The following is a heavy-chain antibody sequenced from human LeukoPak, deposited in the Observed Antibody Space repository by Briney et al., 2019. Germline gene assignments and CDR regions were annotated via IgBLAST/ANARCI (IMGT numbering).Heavy chain of an antibody. V-gene: IGHV3-64*01. Sequence: PGGSLRLSCAASGFTFSSYAMHWVRQAPGKGLEYVSAISSNGGSTYYANSVKGRFTISRDNSKNTLYLQMGSLRAGDMAVYYCANSQRVVRDAFDIWGQGTMVTVSS. J-gene: IGHJ3*02. CDR1: GFTFSSYA. CDR2: ISSNGGST. CDR3: ANSQRVVRDAFDI. D-gene: IGHD3-10*01.